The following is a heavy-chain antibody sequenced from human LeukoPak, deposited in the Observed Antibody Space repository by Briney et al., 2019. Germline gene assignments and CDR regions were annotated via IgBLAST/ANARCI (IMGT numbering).Heavy chain of an antibody. J-gene: IGHJ4*02. CDR1: GGTFSSYA. V-gene: IGHV1-69*05. Sequence: SSVKVSCKASGGTFSSYAISWLRQAPGQGREGMGRSIPIFGTANYAQKFQGRVTITTDKPTSTAYMELNSLRSEDTAVYYCARDVSGYDPHTRFDYWGQGTLVTVSS. CDR2: SIPIFGTA. CDR3: ARDVSGYDPHTRFDY. D-gene: IGHD5-12*01.